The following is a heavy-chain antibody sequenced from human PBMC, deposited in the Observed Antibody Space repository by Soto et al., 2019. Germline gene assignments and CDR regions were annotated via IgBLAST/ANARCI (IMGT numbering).Heavy chain of an antibody. CDR2: INIGNGNT. D-gene: IGHD2-8*01. CDR1: GYIFTNYA. Sequence: GASVKVSCKASGYIFTNYAIHWVRQAPGQRLEWMGWINIGNGNTKYSQNFQGRVTFIRDTSASTAHMELSSLRSEDTAVYYCARDRCSNGVCRWLDPWGQGTLVTVSS. J-gene: IGHJ5*02. V-gene: IGHV1-3*04. CDR3: ARDRCSNGVCRWLDP.